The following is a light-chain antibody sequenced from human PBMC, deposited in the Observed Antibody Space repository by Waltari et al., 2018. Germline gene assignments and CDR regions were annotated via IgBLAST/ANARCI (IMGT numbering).Light chain of an antibody. V-gene: IGKV3-15*01. Sequence: EIVMTQSPATLSVFPGERATLSCRASQSVSSDLVWYQQKPGQAPRLLISGASTRATGIPARFSGSGSGTEFTLTISSMQSEDFAVYYCQQYNNWPQTFGQGTKVEIK. CDR2: GAS. CDR1: QSVSSD. J-gene: IGKJ1*01. CDR3: QQYNNWPQT.